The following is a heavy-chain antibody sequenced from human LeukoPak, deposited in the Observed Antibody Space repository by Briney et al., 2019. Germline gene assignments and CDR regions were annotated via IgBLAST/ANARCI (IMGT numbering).Heavy chain of an antibody. Sequence: GGSLRLSCAASGFTLRYYAMSWVRQAPGKGLEWVSDIFGSGATTYYADSVKGRFTISRDNSKNSVYLQMNSLRAEDTAIYYCAKEDSRNMVTFFDYWGQGTLVAVSS. D-gene: IGHD2/OR15-2a*01. CDR3: AKEDSRNMVTFFDY. CDR2: IFGSGATT. CDR1: GFTLRYYA. J-gene: IGHJ4*02. V-gene: IGHV3-23*01.